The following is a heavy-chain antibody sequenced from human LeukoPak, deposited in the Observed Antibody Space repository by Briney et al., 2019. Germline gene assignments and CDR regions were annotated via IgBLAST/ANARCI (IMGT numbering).Heavy chain of an antibody. D-gene: IGHD2-15*01. Sequence: SETLSLTCTVSGGSISSRSYYWGWIRQPPGKGLEWIGSIYYSGSTYYNPSLKSRATISVDPSKNQFSLKLSSVTAADTAVYYCARGTHLHYYYYMDVWGKGTTVTVSS. CDR3: ARGTHLHYYYYMDV. CDR2: IYYSGST. V-gene: IGHV4-39*07. CDR1: GGSISSRSYY. J-gene: IGHJ6*03.